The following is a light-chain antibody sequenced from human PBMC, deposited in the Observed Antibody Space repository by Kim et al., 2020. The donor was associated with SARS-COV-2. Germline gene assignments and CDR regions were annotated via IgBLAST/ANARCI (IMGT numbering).Light chain of an antibody. J-gene: IGLJ3*02. CDR2: RDA. V-gene: IGLV3-9*01. CDR1: NIGSKT. Sequence: SYELTQPVSVSVALGQTARITCGGTNIGSKTVDWYQQKPGQAPVLVISRDANRPSGIPERFSGSNSGKMATLTISRAQAGDEADYYCQVWDSSTWVFGGG. CDR3: QVWDSSTWV.